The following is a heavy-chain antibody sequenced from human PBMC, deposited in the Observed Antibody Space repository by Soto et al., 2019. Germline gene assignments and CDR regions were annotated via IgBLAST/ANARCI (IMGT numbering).Heavy chain of an antibody. CDR3: ARADYSSCWYEWFDP. J-gene: IGHJ5*02. Sequence: QVQLVQSGAEVKKPGSSVKVSCKASGGTFSSYTISWVRQAPGQGLEWMGRIIPILGIANYAQKFQGRVTITADKSTSTAYMELSSLRSEDTAVYYWARADYSSCWYEWFDPWGQGTLVTVSS. CDR2: IIPILGIA. D-gene: IGHD6-19*01. CDR1: GGTFSSYT. V-gene: IGHV1-69*02.